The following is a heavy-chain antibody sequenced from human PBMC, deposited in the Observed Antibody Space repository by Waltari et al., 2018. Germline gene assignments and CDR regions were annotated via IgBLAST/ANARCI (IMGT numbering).Heavy chain of an antibody. CDR2: IDQRGSA. D-gene: IGHD3-10*01. J-gene: IGHJ6*02. CDR3: ARGNVGRYFGDSKGSYYGMDV. V-gene: IGHV4-34*01. CDR1: GGSFSGYY. Sequence: QVQLQQWGAGLLKPSETLSLTCAVYGGSFSGYYWSWVRQPPGKGLEWIGEIDQRGSANYNPALKGRVPVSVDASKKQCSLKLSSVTAADTAVYYCARGNVGRYFGDSKGSYYGMDVWGQGTTVTVSS.